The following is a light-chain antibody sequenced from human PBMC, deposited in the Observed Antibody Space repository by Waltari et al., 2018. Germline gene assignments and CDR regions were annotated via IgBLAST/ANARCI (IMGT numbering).Light chain of an antibody. CDR3: QHYVRLPAT. V-gene: IGKV3-20*01. CDR1: QSVRRT. CDR2: GAS. J-gene: IGKJ1*01. Sequence: EIVLTQSPGTLSLSPGERATLSCRSSQSVRRTLAWYQQKPGQAPRLLIYGASTRATGIPERFSGGGSGTDFSLTISRLEPEDFAVYYCQHYVRLPATFGQGTKVEIK.